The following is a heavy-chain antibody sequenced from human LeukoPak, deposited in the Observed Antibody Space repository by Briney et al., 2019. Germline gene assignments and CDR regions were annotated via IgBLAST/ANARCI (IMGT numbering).Heavy chain of an antibody. D-gene: IGHD6-13*01. CDR2: IVPLFNTT. J-gene: IGHJ4*02. V-gene: IGHV1-69*05. Sequence: ASVKVSCKASGNTFSSFIINWVRQAPGQGLEWLGAIVPLFNTTHYAQKLQGRVTMTTDTSTSTAYMELRSLGSDDTAVYYCARVTAAGLYYFDYWGQGTLVTVSS. CDR3: ARVTAAGLYYFDY. CDR1: GNTFSSFI.